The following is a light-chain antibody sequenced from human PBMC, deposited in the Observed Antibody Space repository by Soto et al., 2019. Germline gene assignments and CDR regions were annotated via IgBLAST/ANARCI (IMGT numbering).Light chain of an antibody. CDR3: QQYNSYPYT. Sequence: DIQMTQSPSTLSASVGDRVTITCRASQSISNWLAWYQQKPGKAPKLLLYKASTLQSGVPSRFSGSGSGTEFTLTISSLQPDDFATYYCQQYNSYPYTFGQGPKLEIK. J-gene: IGKJ2*01. CDR1: QSISNW. V-gene: IGKV1-5*03. CDR2: KAS.